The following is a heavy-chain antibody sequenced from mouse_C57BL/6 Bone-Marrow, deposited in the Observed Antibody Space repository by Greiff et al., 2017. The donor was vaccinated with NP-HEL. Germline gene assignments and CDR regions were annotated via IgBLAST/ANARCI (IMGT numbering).Heavy chain of an antibody. D-gene: IGHD1-1*01. V-gene: IGHV1-55*01. Sequence: VQLQQSGAELVKPGASVKMSCKASGYTFTSYWITWVKQRPGQGLEWIGDIYPGSGSTNYNEKFKSKATLTVDTSSSTAYMQLSSLTSEDSAVYYCARGAYYYGSSYSFAYWGQGTLVTVSA. CDR3: ARGAYYYGSSYSFAY. CDR1: GYTFTSYW. CDR2: IYPGSGST. J-gene: IGHJ3*01.